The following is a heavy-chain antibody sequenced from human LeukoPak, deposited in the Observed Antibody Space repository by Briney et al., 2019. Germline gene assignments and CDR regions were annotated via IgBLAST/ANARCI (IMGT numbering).Heavy chain of an antibody. D-gene: IGHD3-22*01. CDR3: ARPNYYDDFGDY. J-gene: IGHJ4*02. CDR1: ALTLSSYW. CDR2: IHSVVSST. V-gene: IGHV3-74*03. Sequence: GRSLRLSCAASALTLSSYWMHCVRHAPGKGLGWVSRIHSVVSSTMYAGSMTGSFTISTHKAKNPTYLQVDSLRAKHTSVYYCARPNYYDDFGDYWGQASLVTVYS.